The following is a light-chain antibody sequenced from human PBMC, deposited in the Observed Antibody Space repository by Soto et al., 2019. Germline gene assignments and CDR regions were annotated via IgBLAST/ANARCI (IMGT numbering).Light chain of an antibody. V-gene: IGKV3-15*01. CDR3: QQYTSWPPLT. Sequence: EIVMTQSPATLSVSPGERATLSCRASQSVSSNLAWYQQKPGQAPRLLIYGASTRATGIPARFSGSGSGTEFHLTISSLQSEDFAVYYCQQYTSWPPLTFGGGTKVEIK. J-gene: IGKJ4*01. CDR1: QSVSSN. CDR2: GAS.